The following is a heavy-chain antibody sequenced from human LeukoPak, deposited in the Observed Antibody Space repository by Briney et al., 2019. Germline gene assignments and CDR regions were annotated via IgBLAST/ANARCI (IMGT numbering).Heavy chain of an antibody. CDR2: FDPEDGET. D-gene: IGHD2-8*01. CDR1: GYTLTELS. J-gene: IGHJ4*02. V-gene: IGHV1-24*01. Sequence: ASVKVSCKVSGYTLTELSMHWVRQAPGKGLEWMGGFDPEDGETIYAQKFQGRVTMTEDTSTDTAYMELSSLRSEDTAVYYCAFLLMVYAWMEYYFDYWGQGTLVTVSS. CDR3: AFLLMVYAWMEYYFDY.